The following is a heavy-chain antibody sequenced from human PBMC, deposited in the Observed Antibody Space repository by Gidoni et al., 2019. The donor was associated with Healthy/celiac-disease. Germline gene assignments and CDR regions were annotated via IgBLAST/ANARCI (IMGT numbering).Heavy chain of an antibody. D-gene: IGHD2-2*02. CDR1: GFPFSSYA. CDR3: AKDLKYCSSTSCYTGVDAFDI. J-gene: IGHJ3*02. CDR2: ISGSGGST. V-gene: IGHV3-23*01. Sequence: EVQLLESGGGLVQPGGSLRLSCAASGFPFSSYAMSWVRQAPGKGLEWVSAISGSGGSTYYADSVKGRFTISRDNSKNTLYLQMNSLRAEDTAVYYCAKDLKYCSSTSCYTGVDAFDIWGQGTMVTVSS.